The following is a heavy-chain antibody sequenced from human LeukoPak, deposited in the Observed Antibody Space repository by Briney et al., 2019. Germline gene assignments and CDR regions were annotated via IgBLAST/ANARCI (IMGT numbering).Heavy chain of an antibody. V-gene: IGHV4-38-2*02. Sequence: PSETLSLTCTVSNCSISSGYYWGWIRQPPGKGLEWIGDVYHSGTTNYNPSLKSRVAISVDTSKNQFSLRLSSVTAADTAVYYCARGTGFDPWGQGTLVTVSS. CDR2: VYHSGTT. D-gene: IGHD1/OR15-1a*01. CDR1: NCSISSGYY. CDR3: ARGTGFDP. J-gene: IGHJ5*02.